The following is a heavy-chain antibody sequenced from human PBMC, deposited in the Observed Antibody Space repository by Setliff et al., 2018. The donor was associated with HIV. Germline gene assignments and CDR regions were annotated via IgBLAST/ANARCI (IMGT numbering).Heavy chain of an antibody. V-gene: IGHV4-30-4*08. CDR3: ARGNTGFDS. CDR1: GDSLCSGDYY. J-gene: IGHJ4*02. CDR2: VYHTGAT. Sequence: PSETLSLTCTVSGDSLCSGDYYWSWIRQPPGRGLEWVGYVYHTGATCYNPSLRSRLTLSVDTSTNQFSLRLSSLTAADTAVYYCARGNTGFDSWGQGTLVTVSS.